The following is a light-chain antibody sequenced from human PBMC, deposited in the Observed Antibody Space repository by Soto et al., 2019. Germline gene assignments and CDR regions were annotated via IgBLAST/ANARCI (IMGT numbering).Light chain of an antibody. CDR3: AAWDDSLHGYV. V-gene: IGLV1-44*01. CDR2: SSN. J-gene: IGLJ1*01. CDR1: SSNIGTNT. Sequence: QSVLTQPPSASGTPGQRVTISCSGSSSNIGTNTVNWYQQLPGTAPKLLIYSSNQRPSGVPDRFSGSKSGTSASLAISGLQSEDEADYYCAAWDDSLHGYVFGIGTKVTVL.